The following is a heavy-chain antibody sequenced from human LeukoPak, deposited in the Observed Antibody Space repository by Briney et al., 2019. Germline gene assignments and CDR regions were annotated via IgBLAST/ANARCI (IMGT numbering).Heavy chain of an antibody. V-gene: IGHV3-23*01. CDR1: GFTFSSYA. D-gene: IGHD3-3*01. CDR3: AKARGGFLEWLKLDY. J-gene: IGHJ4*02. Sequence: GGSLRLSCAASGFTFSSYAMSRVRQAPGKGLEWVSAISGSGGSTYYADSVKGRFTISRDNSKNTLYLQMNSLRAEDTAVYYCAKARGGFLEWLKLDYWGQGTLVTVSS. CDR2: ISGSGGST.